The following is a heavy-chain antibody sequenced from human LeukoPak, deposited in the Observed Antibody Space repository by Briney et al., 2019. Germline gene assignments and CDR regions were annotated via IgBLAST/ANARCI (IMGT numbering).Heavy chain of an antibody. Sequence: GGSLRLSCAASGFTFSSYSMNWVRQAPGKGLEWVSSISSSSSYIYYADSVKGRFTISRDNAKNSLYLQMNSLRAEDTAVYYCARVSHSSWYFDYWGLGTLVTVSS. CDR2: ISSSSSYI. CDR3: ARVSHSSWYFDY. V-gene: IGHV3-21*01. CDR1: GFTFSSYS. J-gene: IGHJ4*02. D-gene: IGHD6-13*01.